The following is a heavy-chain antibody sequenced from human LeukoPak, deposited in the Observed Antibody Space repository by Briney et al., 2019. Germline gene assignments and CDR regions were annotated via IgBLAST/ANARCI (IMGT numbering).Heavy chain of an antibody. Sequence: PGGSLRLSCAASGFTFSNYEINWVRQAPGKGLEWISYISVTGLTISYSDSVKGRFTISRDNAKNSLYLQMNSLRAEDTALYYCAISRTIHFDYWGQGALVTVSS. CDR2: ISVTGLTI. CDR1: GFTFSNYE. D-gene: IGHD3-3*01. CDR3: AISRTIHFDY. V-gene: IGHV3-48*03. J-gene: IGHJ4*02.